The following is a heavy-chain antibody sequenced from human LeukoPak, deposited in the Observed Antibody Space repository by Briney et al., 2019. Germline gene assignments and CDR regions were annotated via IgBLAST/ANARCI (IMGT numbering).Heavy chain of an antibody. J-gene: IGHJ3*02. Sequence: SQTLSLTCTVSGYAITSGGFSWNWIRQPPGKGLEWIGYIYYSGSTNYNPSLKSRVTISVDTSKNQFSLKLSSVTAADTAVYYCARDRSPYYDIPFDIWGQGTMVTVSS. CDR1: GYAITSGGFS. V-gene: IGHV4-61*08. CDR2: IYYSGST. D-gene: IGHD3-22*01. CDR3: ARDRSPYYDIPFDI.